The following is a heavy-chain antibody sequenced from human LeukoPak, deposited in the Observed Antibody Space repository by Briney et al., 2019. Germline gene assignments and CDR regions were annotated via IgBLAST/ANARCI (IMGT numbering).Heavy chain of an antibody. J-gene: IGHJ4*02. CDR1: GFTFRTYW. Sequence: PGGSLRLSCAASGFTFRTYWMSWVRQAPGKGLEWVANIKQDGSEKNYVDSVKGRFTISRDNTKNSLYLQMNSLRAEDTAVYYCAKVFWEWILDDTLNFDYWGQGTLVTVSS. V-gene: IGHV3-7*03. CDR3: AKVFWEWILDDTLNFDY. CDR2: IKQDGSEK. D-gene: IGHD3-3*01.